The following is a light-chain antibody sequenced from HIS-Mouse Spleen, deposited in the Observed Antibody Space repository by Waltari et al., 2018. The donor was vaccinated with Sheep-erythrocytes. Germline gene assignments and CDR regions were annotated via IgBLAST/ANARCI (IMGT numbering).Light chain of an antibody. Sequence: QSALTQPASVSGSPGQSITIPCTGTSSDDGSYNLVSWYQQHPGKAPKPMIYEGSKRPSGVSNRFSGSMSGNTASLTISGLQAEDEADYYCCSYAGSSTPWVFGGGTKLTVL. CDR3: CSYAGSSTPWV. CDR2: EGS. CDR1: SSDDGSYNL. J-gene: IGLJ3*02. V-gene: IGLV2-23*01.